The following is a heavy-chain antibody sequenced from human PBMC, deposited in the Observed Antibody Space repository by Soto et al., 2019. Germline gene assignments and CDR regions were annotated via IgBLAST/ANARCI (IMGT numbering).Heavy chain of an antibody. V-gene: IGHV4-34*01. CDR2: INHSGST. J-gene: IGHJ6*02. Sequence: QVQLQQWGAGLLKPSETLSLTCAVYGGSFSGYYWSWIRQPPGKGLEWIGEINHSGSTNYNPSLKSRVTISVDTSKNQFSLKLSSVTAADTAVYYCARGLRVPGARPYYYYYGIDVWGQGTTVTVSS. CDR3: ARGLRVPGARPYYYYYGIDV. D-gene: IGHD3-10*01. CDR1: GGSFSGYY.